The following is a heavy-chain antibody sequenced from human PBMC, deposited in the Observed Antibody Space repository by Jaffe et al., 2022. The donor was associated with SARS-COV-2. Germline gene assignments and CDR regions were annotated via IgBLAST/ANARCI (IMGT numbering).Heavy chain of an antibody. D-gene: IGHD3-10*01. CDR3: ARNVKSGFDY. CDR1: GYTFTSYY. J-gene: IGHJ4*02. Sequence: QVQLVQSGSEVKKPGASVKVSCKASGYTFTSYYIHYVRQTPGQGLEWVGFIKPSGGGTLYAQNFQGRVTMTRDTSTSTVYMELSSLRPEDMAIYYCARNVKSGFDYWGQGTLVTVSS. V-gene: IGHV1-46*01. CDR2: IKPSGGGT.